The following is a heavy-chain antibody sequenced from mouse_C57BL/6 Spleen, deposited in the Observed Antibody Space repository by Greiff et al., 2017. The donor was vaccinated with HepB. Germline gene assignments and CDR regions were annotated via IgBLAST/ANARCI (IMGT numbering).Heavy chain of an antibody. Sequence: QVQLQQPGAELVRPGSSVKLSCKASGYTFTSYWMHWVKQRPIQGLEWIGNIDPSDSETHYNQKFKDKATLTVDKSSSTAYMQLSSLTSEDSAVYYCARTPPYYGSSLHFDYWGQGTTLTVSS. CDR2: IDPSDSET. CDR3: ARTPPYYGSSLHFDY. V-gene: IGHV1-52*01. CDR1: GYTFTSYW. J-gene: IGHJ2*01. D-gene: IGHD1-1*01.